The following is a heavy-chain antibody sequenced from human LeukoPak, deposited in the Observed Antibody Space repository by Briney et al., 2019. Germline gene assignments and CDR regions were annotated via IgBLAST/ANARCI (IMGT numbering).Heavy chain of an antibody. CDR3: AHHRGSLDSDTEYFQH. Sequence: PGGSLRLSCAASGFTFSSYWMSWVRQAPGKGLEWVSAISGSGGSTYYADSVKGRFTISRDNSKSTLYLQMNSLSAEDMAVYYCAHHRGSLDSDTEYFQHWGQGTLVTVSS. CDR2: ISGSGGST. D-gene: IGHD3-22*01. V-gene: IGHV3-23*01. J-gene: IGHJ1*01. CDR1: GFTFSSYW.